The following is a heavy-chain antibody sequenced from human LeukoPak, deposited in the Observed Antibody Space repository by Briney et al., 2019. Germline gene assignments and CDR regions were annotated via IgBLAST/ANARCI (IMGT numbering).Heavy chain of an antibody. D-gene: IGHD2-2*01. V-gene: IGHV4-31*03. CDR2: IYHSGNT. J-gene: IGHJ5*02. Sequence: TQSLTCTVSGGSISSGGYYWSWIRQLPGKGLEWIGYIYHSGNTVYKPSLRGRVSMSVDTSKNQFSLKLSSVTAADTGAYYCVRVGDCTSAACHDTRFDPWGQGTLSPSLQ. CDR1: GGSISSGGYY. CDR3: VRVGDCTSAACHDTRFDP.